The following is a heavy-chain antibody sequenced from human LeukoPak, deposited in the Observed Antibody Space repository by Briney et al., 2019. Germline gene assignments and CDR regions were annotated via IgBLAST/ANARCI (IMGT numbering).Heavy chain of an antibody. V-gene: IGHV4-34*01. D-gene: IGHD6-6*01. CDR2: IDHRGSS. CDR1: GESFSAYF. J-gene: IGHJ4*03. Sequence: SSETLSLTCAVHGESFSAYFWSWIRHVPWKGLDWIGEIDHRGSSNYNPPLKSRATISVDTSKNHFSLSLTSVSAADTAVYYCATRSSTLAAARCFDDWGQGTVVTVSS. CDR3: ATRSSTLAAARCFDD.